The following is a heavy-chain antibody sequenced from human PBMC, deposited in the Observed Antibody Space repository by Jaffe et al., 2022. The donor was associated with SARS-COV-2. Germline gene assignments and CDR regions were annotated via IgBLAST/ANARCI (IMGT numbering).Heavy chain of an antibody. D-gene: IGHD6-25*01. Sequence: EVQLVESGGGLVQPGGSLRLSCAASGFIFSSNWMSWVRQAPGKGLEWVANIREDGSEKKYVDSVKGRFTISRDNAKNSVYLQMNSLRAEDTAVYYCARDGRGGHNDYWGQGTLVTVSS. CDR1: GFIFSSNW. CDR2: IREDGSEK. V-gene: IGHV3-7*01. CDR3: ARDGRGGHNDY. J-gene: IGHJ4*02.